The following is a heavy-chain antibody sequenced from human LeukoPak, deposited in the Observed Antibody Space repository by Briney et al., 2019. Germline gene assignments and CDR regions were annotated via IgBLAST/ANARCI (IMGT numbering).Heavy chain of an antibody. CDR3: VRIYVIFTIGTGSFDV. D-gene: IGHD3-9*01. CDR1: GGSISSSRYY. CDR2: MSYSRKT. J-gene: IGHJ3*01. V-gene: IGHV4-39*01. Sequence: PSETLSLACSVSGGSISSSRYYWGWMRQSPEKGLEWIGRMSYSRKTYYTAPLHRRVTISVDTSEKQFSLKLNCLITAGTAIYYCVRIYVIFTIGTGSFDVWGRGTMVTVS.